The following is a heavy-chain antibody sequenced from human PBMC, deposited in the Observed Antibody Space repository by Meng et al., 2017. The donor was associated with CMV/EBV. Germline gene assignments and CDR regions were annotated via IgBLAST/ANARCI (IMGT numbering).Heavy chain of an antibody. CDR2: IDTSGNTI. J-gene: IGHJ4*02. CDR1: GFAFSSYE. V-gene: IGHV3-48*03. Sequence: GESLKISCAASGFAFSSYEMSWVRQTPGKGLEWISYIDTSGNTIYYADSVKGRSTISRDNVKSSLYLLMECLRAEDTAVYYCARIFCTTTDCYYDYWGRGTLVTVSS. D-gene: IGHD2-8*01. CDR3: ARIFCTTTDCYYDY.